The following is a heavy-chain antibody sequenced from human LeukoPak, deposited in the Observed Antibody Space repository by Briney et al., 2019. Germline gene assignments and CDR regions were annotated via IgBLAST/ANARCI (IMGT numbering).Heavy chain of an antibody. CDR1: GGSISSSSYY. Sequence: KTSETLSLTCTVSGGSISSSSYYWGWIRQPPGKGLEWIGSIYYSGSTYYNPSLKSRVTISVDTSKNQVSLKLTSVTAADTAVYYCARLRWLQLGYFDYWGQGTLVTVSS. CDR2: IYYSGST. J-gene: IGHJ4*02. V-gene: IGHV4-39*01. D-gene: IGHD5-24*01. CDR3: ARLRWLQLGYFDY.